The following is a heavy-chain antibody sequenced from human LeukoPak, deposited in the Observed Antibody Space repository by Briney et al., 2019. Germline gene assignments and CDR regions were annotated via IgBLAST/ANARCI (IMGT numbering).Heavy chain of an antibody. CDR1: GLTVSDNY. CDR3: ASSNYYDSSGFDY. D-gene: IGHD3-22*01. J-gene: IGHJ4*02. Sequence: GGSLRLSCAASGLTVSDNYMSWVRQAPGRGLEWVSSITSSSSYIHYADSVKGRFTTSRDNANNSLFLQMSSLRAEDTAVYYCASSNYYDSSGFDYWGQGTLVTVSS. CDR2: ITSSSSYI. V-gene: IGHV3-11*06.